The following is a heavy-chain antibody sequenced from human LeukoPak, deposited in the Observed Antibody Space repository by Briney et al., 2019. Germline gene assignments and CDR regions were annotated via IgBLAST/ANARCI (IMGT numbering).Heavy chain of an antibody. V-gene: IGHV4-39*07. D-gene: IGHD1-26*01. CDR2: IYYSGST. Sequence: SETLSLTCTVSGGSISSSSYYWGWIRQPPGKGLEWIGSIYYSGSTYYNPSLKSRVTISVDTSKNQFSLKLSSVTAADTAVYYCARDRWARYYYYYYMDAWGKGTTVTVSS. CDR1: GGSISSSSYY. CDR3: ARDRWARYYYYYYMDA. J-gene: IGHJ6*03.